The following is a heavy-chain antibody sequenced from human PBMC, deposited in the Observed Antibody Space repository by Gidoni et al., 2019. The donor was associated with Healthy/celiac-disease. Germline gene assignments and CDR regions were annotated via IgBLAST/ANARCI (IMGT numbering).Heavy chain of an antibody. V-gene: IGHV4-34*01. CDR3: ARGRHLRKAGWFDP. CDR1: GGSFSGYY. J-gene: IGHJ5*02. D-gene: IGHD4-17*01. CDR2: INHSGST. Sequence: QVQLQQWGAGLLKPSETLSLTCAVYGGSFSGYYWSWIRQPPGKGLEWIGEINHSGSTNYNPSLKSRVTISVDTSKNQFSLKLSSVTAADTAVYYCARGRHLRKAGWFDPWGQGTLVTVSS.